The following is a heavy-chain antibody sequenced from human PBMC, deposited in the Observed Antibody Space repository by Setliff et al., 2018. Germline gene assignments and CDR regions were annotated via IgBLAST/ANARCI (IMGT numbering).Heavy chain of an antibody. CDR1: GGSISGASIRSYY. Sequence: PSEILSLTCTVSGGSISGASIRSYYWSWIRQPPGKGLEFIGYVYYSGTTNYDPSLKSRVTISVDTSKNQFSLKLSSVTAADTAIYYCARGGTYRYFDYWGQGTLVTSPQ. CDR2: VYYSGTT. CDR3: ARGGTYRYFDY. J-gene: IGHJ4*02. V-gene: IGHV4-61*01.